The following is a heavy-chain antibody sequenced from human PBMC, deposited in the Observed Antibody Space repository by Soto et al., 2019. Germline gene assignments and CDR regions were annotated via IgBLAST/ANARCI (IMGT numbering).Heavy chain of an antibody. CDR1: GFTFSSYG. V-gene: IGHV3-30*18. J-gene: IGHJ4*02. CDR3: AKDYIRWIPLWLPEY. CDR2: ISYDGSNT. D-gene: IGHD5-18*01. Sequence: QVQLVESGGGVVQPGRSLRLSCAASGFTFSSYGMHWVRQAPGKGLEWVAVISYDGSNTYYADSVKGRFTISRVNSKNTLYLQMNSLRAEDTAVYYCAKDYIRWIPLWLPEYWGQGTLVTVSS.